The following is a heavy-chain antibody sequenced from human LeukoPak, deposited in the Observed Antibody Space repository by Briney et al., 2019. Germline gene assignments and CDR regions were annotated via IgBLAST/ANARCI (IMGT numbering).Heavy chain of an antibody. J-gene: IGHJ6*02. CDR3: ARDRNTAMVMYYYYGMDV. CDR2: ISSSSSYI. V-gene: IGHV3-21*01. Sequence: PGGSLRLSCAASGFTFSSYSMNWVRQAPGKGLEWVPSISSSSSYIYYADSVKGRFTISRDNAKNSLYLQMNSLRAEDTAVYYCARDRNTAMVMYYYYGMDVWGQGTTVTVSS. CDR1: GFTFSSYS. D-gene: IGHD5-18*01.